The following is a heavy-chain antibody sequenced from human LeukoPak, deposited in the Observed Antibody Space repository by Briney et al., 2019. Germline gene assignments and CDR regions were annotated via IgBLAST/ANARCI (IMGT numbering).Heavy chain of an antibody. CDR1: GFSFSTYT. CDR2: ITSGGNT. V-gene: IGHV3-53*01. J-gene: IGHJ4*02. D-gene: IGHD5-18*01. CDR3: ARGRGYRDYDRPLDY. Sequence: GGSLRLSCAASGFSFSTYTMNWVRQAPGKGLEWVSVITSGGNTYYADSVKGRLTTSRDNSKNTLYVQMNSLRAEDTAIYYCARGRGYRDYDRPLDYWGQGTLVTVSS.